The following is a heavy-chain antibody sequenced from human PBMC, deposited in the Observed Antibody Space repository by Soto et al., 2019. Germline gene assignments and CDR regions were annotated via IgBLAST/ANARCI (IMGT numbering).Heavy chain of an antibody. Sequence: SETLSLTCTVSGGSISSGGYYWSWIRQHPGKGLEWIGYIYYSGSTYYNPSLKSRVTISVDTSKNQFSLKLSSVTAADTAVYYCARERASEKNCFDPWGQGTLVTVSS. CDR2: IYYSGST. V-gene: IGHV4-31*03. CDR1: GGSISSGGYY. CDR3: ARERASEKNCFDP. J-gene: IGHJ5*02.